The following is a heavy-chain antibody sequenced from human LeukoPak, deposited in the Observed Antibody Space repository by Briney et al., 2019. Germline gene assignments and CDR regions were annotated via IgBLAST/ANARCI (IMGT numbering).Heavy chain of an antibody. J-gene: IGHJ6*03. CDR2: IKQDGSEK. CDR3: ARDQGSGINYYYYYTDV. CDR1: GFTFSSYW. Sequence: GGSLRLSCAASGFTFSSYWMSWVRQAPGKGLEWVANIKQDGSEKYYVDSVKGRFTISRDNAKNSLYLQMNSLRAEDTAVYYCARDQGSGINYYYYYTDVWGKGTTVTVSS. D-gene: IGHD3-10*01. V-gene: IGHV3-7*01.